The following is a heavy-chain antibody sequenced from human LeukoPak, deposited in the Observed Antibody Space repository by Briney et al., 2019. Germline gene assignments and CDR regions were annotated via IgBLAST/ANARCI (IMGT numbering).Heavy chain of an antibody. D-gene: IGHD4-17*01. J-gene: IGHJ4*02. Sequence: PGGSLRLSCAASGFTFSTNSMNWVRQAPGKGLEWVSSIGISSSHTFYADSVKGRFTISRDNAENSVYLQMNSLRAEDTAVYYCASEMTTVTLFDYWGQGTLVTVSS. CDR3: ASEMTTVTLFDY. V-gene: IGHV3-21*01. CDR1: GFTFSTNS. CDR2: IGISSSHT.